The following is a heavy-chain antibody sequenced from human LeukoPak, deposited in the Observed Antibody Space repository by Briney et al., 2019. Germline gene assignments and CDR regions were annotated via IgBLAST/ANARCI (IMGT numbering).Heavy chain of an antibody. CDR2: VKEDGSEI. CDR1: GFDFNVQT. CDR3: VRGGATGGRFEN. V-gene: IGHV3-7*01. J-gene: IGHJ4*02. Sequence: PWGSLRLSCAASGFDFNVQTMSWVRQAPGKGLAWVTRVKEDGSEIYYVDSVKGRFTISRDNPKNSLYLQMNSLRAEDTAVYYCVRGGATGGRFENWGQGILVTVSS. D-gene: IGHD1-26*01.